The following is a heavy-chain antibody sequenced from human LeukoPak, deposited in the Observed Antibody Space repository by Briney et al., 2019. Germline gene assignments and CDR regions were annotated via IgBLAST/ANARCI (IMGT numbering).Heavy chain of an antibody. CDR1: GGSISSYY. J-gene: IGHJ4*02. CDR2: IYYSWST. D-gene: IGHD5-12*01. V-gene: IGHV4-59*01. CDR3: ARADGYGPPYFDY. Sequence: SETLSLTCTGSGGSISSYYWSWIPQPPWKGLDWIGYIYYSWSTNYNPSLNSRVTISVDTSKNQFSLKLSSVTAADTAVYYCARADGYGPPYFDYWGQGTLVTVSS.